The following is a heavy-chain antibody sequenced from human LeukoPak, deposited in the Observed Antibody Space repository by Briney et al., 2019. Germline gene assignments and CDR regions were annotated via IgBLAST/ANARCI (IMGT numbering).Heavy chain of an antibody. CDR1: GGSFSGYY. Sequence: SETLSLTCAVYGGSFSGYYWSWIRQPPGKGLEWIGEINHSGSTNYNPSLKSRVTISVDTSKNQFSLRLSSVTAADTAVYYCARGARYSYGYCAFDIWGQGTMVTVSS. V-gene: IGHV4-34*01. J-gene: IGHJ3*02. D-gene: IGHD5-18*01. CDR2: INHSGST. CDR3: ARGARYSYGYCAFDI.